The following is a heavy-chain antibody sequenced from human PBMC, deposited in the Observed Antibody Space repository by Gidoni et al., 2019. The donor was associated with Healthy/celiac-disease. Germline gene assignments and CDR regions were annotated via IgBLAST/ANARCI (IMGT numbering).Heavy chain of an antibody. CDR2: IYYSGST. V-gene: IGHV4-39*01. J-gene: IGHJ5*02. CDR1: GGSISSSSYY. Sequence: QLQLQESGPGLVKPSETLSLTCTVSGGSISSSSYYWCWIRQPPGKVLEWIGSIYYSGSTYYNPSLKSRVTISVDTSKNQFSLKLSSVTAADTAVYYWARTLYCSGGSCYRRVDWFDPWGQGTLVTVSS. CDR3: ARTLYCSGGSCYRRVDWFDP. D-gene: IGHD2-15*01.